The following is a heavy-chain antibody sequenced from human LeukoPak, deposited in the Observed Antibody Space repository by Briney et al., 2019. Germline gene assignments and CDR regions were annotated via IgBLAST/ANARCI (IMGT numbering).Heavy chain of an antibody. CDR3: ARVLFGRYDFWSGYSGNNWFDP. V-gene: IGHV1-8*01. D-gene: IGHD3-3*01. CDR2: MSPNSGNT. Sequence: ASVKVSCKASGYTFTSYDINWVRQATGQGLEWMGWMSPNSGNTGYAQKFQGRVTMTRNTSISTAYMELSSLRSEDTAAYYCARVLFGRYDFWSGYSGNNWFDPWGQGTLVTVSS. CDR1: GYTFTSYD. J-gene: IGHJ5*02.